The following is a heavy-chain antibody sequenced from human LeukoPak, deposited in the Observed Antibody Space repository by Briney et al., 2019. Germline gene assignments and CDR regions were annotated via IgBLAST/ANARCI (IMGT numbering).Heavy chain of an antibody. V-gene: IGHV4-34*01. CDR1: GGSFSGYY. CDR3: ARGSVEWLSNAQEKYYFDY. Sequence: PSETLSLTCAVYGGSFSGYYWSWIRQPPGKGLEWIGEINHSGSTTYNPSLKRRVTISADTSKNQFSLKLSSVPAADTAVYYCARGSVEWLSNAQEKYYFDYWGQGTLVTVSS. J-gene: IGHJ4*02. D-gene: IGHD3-3*01. CDR2: INHSGST.